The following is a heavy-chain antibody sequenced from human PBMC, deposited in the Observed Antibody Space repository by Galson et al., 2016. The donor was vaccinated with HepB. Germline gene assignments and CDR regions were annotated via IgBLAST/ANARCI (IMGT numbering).Heavy chain of an antibody. CDR3: ATSDGSGTYSYYYHYYFMHV. CDR2: ISSNSLYI. CDR1: GFTFSNFN. J-gene: IGHJ6*03. V-gene: IGHV3-21*06. Sequence: SLRLSCAASGFTFSNFNMNWVRQAPGKGLEWVSSISSNSLYIYYADSVKGRFTISGDNAKNSLHLQMNSLRTEDTAVYYCATSDGSGTYSYYYHYYFMHVWGKGTTVTVPS. D-gene: IGHD3-10*01.